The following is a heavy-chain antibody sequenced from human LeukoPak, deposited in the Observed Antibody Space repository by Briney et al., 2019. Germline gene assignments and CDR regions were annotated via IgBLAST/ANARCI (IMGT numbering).Heavy chain of an antibody. Sequence: GGSLRLSCAGSGFTFSSYWMSWVRQAPGKGLEWVADIKQDGSEKYYVDSVKGRFTISRDNAKNSLYLQMNSLRAKDTAVYYCARSRVSRGDAFDIWGQGTMVTVSS. CDR2: IKQDGSEK. D-gene: IGHD3-10*01. CDR3: ARSRVSRGDAFDI. CDR1: GFTFSSYW. J-gene: IGHJ3*02. V-gene: IGHV3-7*01.